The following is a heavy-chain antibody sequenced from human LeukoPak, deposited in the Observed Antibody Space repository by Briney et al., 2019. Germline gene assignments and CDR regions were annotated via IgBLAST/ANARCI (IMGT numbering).Heavy chain of an antibody. CDR2: ISGSGDST. CDR1: GFTFNTYA. Sequence: PGGSLRLSCAASGFTFNTYAMSWVRQAPGKGLEWVSVISGSGDSTYYADSVKGRFSISRDNSKNTLYLQTNSLRAEDTAVYYCAKAGRYNWNADYFDYWGQGTLVTVSS. D-gene: IGHD1-1*01. CDR3: AKAGRYNWNADYFDY. V-gene: IGHV3-23*01. J-gene: IGHJ4*02.